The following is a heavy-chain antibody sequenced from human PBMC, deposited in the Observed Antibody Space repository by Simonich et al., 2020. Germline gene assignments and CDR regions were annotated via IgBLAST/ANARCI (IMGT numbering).Heavy chain of an antibody. V-gene: IGHV1-2*02. CDR3: ARVRFEAFDI. CDR2: INPNSGGK. J-gene: IGHJ3*02. Sequence: QVQLVQSGAEVKKPGASGKVSCKASGYTFTGYYMHWVRQAPGQGLGLMGWINPNSGGKNYAQKFHGRVTMTRDTSISTAYMELSRLRSDDTAVYYCARVRFEAFDIWGQGTMVTVSS. CDR1: GYTFTGYY.